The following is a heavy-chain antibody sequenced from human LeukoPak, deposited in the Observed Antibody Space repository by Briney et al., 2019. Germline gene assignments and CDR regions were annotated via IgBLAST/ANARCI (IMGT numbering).Heavy chain of an antibody. CDR1: GYSFTSYW. CDR3: ARVNGDYVEGYYYYYGMDV. CDR2: IYPGDSDT. J-gene: IGHJ6*02. D-gene: IGHD4-17*01. Sequence: PGEALKISCKGSGYSFTSYWIGWVRQMPGKGLEWMGIIYPGDSDTRYSPSFQGQVTISADKSISTAYLQWSSLKASDTAMYYCARVNGDYVEGYYYYYGMDVWGQGTTVTVSS. V-gene: IGHV5-51*01.